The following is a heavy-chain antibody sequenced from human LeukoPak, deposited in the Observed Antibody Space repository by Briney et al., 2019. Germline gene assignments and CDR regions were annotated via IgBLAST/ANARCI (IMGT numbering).Heavy chain of an antibody. CDR1: GGTFSSYA. CDR3: ARGTVVVMYDAFDI. CDR2: IIPIFGTA. J-gene: IGHJ3*02. D-gene: IGHD3-22*01. V-gene: IGHV1-69*05. Sequence: ASVKVSCKASGGTFSSYAISWLRQAPGQGLEWMGRIIPIFGTANYAQKFQGRVTITTDESTSTAYMELSSLRSEDTAVYYCARGTVVVMYDAFDIWGQGTMVTVSS.